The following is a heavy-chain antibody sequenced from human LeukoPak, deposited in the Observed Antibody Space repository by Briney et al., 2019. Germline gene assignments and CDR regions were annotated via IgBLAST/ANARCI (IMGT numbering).Heavy chain of an antibody. CDR3: ARGRGWLRLDF. CDR2: IDDSGDT. J-gene: IGHJ4*02. Sequence: PEASVKVSCKASGYTFSGYYIHWARQAPGQGLEWMGWIDDSGDTYYARNFQGRVTMTRDTSISTSYMDLSSLTSDDTAIYHCARGRGWLRLDFWGQGTLVTVSS. D-gene: IGHD5-12*01. V-gene: IGHV1-2*02. CDR1: GYTFSGYY.